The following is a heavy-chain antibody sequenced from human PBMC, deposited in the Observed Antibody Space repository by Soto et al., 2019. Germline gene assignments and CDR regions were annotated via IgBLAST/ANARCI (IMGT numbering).Heavy chain of an antibody. Sequence: SETLSLTCTVSGGSISSSSYYWGWIRQPPGKGLEWIGSIYYSGSTYHNPSLKSRVTISVDTSKNQFSLKLSSVTAADTAVYYCAYRQGCTNGVSDCDDYWGQGTLVTVSS. D-gene: IGHD2-8*01. CDR3: AYRQGCTNGVSDCDDY. CDR2: IYYSGST. CDR1: GGSISSSSYY. V-gene: IGHV4-39*01. J-gene: IGHJ4*02.